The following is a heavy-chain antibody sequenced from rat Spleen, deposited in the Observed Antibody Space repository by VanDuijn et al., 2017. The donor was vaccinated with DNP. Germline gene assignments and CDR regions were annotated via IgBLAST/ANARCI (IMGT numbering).Heavy chain of an antibody. V-gene: IGHV5-17*01. CDR1: GFTFSDYA. J-gene: IGHJ2*01. CDR3: ARQRWYYSGEGMDY. D-gene: IGHD1-1*01. Sequence: EVQLVESGGGLIQPGRSLNLSCVASGFTFSDYAMAWVRQAPKGGLEWVATISYDGLRTYYRDSVKGRFTISRDNAKSTLYLQMDSLRSEDTATYYCARQRWYYSGEGMDYWGQGVMVTVSS. CDR2: ISYDGLRT.